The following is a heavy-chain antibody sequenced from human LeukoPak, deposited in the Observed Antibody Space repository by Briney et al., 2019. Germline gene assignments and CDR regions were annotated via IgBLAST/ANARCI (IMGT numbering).Heavy chain of an antibody. CDR3: ARVGSGWYGSDY. J-gene: IGHJ4*02. D-gene: IGHD6-19*01. V-gene: IGHV1-2*06. CDR2: INPNSGGT. CDR1: GYTFTGYY. Sequence: ASVKVSCKASGYTFTGYYMHWVRQAPGQGLEWMGRINPNSGGTNYAQKFQGRVTMTRDTSISTAYMELSRLRSDDTAVYYCARVGSGWYGSDYWGQGTLVTVFS.